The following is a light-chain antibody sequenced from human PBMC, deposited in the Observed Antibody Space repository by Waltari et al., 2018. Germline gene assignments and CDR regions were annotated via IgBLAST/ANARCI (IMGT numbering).Light chain of an antibody. CDR2: EVT. J-gene: IGLJ3*02. CDR3: CSYAGSGTWV. CDR1: SSDVGNYDL. Sequence: QSALTQPASVSGSPGQSITISCTGTSSDVGNYDLVSCYQQHPGKAPKLMIYEVTKRPSWVSNRFSGSKSGNTASLTVSGLQAEDEADYYCCSYAGSGTWVFGGGTKLTVL. V-gene: IGLV2-23*02.